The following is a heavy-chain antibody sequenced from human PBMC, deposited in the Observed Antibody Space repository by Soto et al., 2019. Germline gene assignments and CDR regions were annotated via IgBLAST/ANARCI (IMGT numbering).Heavy chain of an antibody. D-gene: IGHD5-12*01. J-gene: IGHJ6*03. CDR2: ISSSSSYI. CDR1: GFTFSSYS. CDR3: AREYSGYDGERWIEYYYYYYYMDV. V-gene: IGHV3-21*01. Sequence: GGSLRLSCAASGFTFSSYSMNWVRQAPGKGLEWVSSISSSSSYIYYADSVKGRFTISRDNAKNSLYLQMNNLRAEDTAVYYCAREYSGYDGERWIEYYYYYYYMDVWGKGTTVTVSS.